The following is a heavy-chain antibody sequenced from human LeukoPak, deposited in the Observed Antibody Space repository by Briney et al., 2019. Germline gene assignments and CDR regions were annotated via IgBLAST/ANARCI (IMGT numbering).Heavy chain of an antibody. V-gene: IGHV4-31*03. CDR1: GGSISSGGCY. CDR3: ARDYYDSSGYYPVGMDV. D-gene: IGHD3-22*01. J-gene: IGHJ6*02. Sequence: SETLSLTCTVSGGSISSGGCYWSWIRQHPGKGLEWIGYIYYSGSTYYNPPLKSRVTISVDTSKNQFSLKLSSVTAADTAVYYCARDYYDSSGYYPVGMDVWGQGTTVTVSS. CDR2: IYYSGST.